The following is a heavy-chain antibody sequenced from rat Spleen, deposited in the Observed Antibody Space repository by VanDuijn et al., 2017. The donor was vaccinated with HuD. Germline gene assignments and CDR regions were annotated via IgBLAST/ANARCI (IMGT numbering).Heavy chain of an antibody. CDR2: IRTGGGNP. CDR1: GFTFSDYN. D-gene: IGHD1-10*01. CDR3: ARQITT. Sequence: EAQLVESGGGLVQPGRSLKLSCAASGFTFSDYNMAWVRQAPTKGLEWVASIRTGGGNPYYRDSVKGRFTISRDNAKSSLYMQMDSLRSGDTATYYCARQITTRGQGVMVTVSS. V-gene: IGHV5-25*01. J-gene: IGHJ2*01.